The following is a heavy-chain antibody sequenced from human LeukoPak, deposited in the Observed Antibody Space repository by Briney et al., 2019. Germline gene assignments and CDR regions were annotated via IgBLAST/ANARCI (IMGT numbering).Heavy chain of an antibody. J-gene: IGHJ4*02. CDR2: ISYDGSNK. Sequence: GGSLRLSCAASGFTLSSYGMHWVRQAPGKGLEWVAVISYDGSNKYYADSVKGRFTISRDNSKNTLYLQMNSLRAEDTAVYYCATHSSGYYWGQGTLVTVSS. V-gene: IGHV3-30*03. CDR1: GFTLSSYG. CDR3: ATHSSGYY. D-gene: IGHD6-19*01.